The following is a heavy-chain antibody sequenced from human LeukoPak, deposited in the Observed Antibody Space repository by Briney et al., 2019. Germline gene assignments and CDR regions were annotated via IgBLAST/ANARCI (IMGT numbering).Heavy chain of an antibody. D-gene: IGHD3-22*01. CDR2: ISAYNGNT. CDR1: GYTLTELS. V-gene: IGHV1-18*01. CDR3: ARGGPYYYDSSGYFDY. J-gene: IGHJ4*02. Sequence: ASVKVSCKVSGYTLTELSMHWVRQAPGKGLEWMGWISAYNGNTNYAQKLQGRVTMTTDTSTSTAYMELRGLRSDDTAVYYCARGGPYYYDSSGYFDYWGQGTLVTVSS.